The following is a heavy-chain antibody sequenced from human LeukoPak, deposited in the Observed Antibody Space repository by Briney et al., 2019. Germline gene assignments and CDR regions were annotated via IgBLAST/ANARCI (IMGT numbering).Heavy chain of an antibody. Sequence: SETLSLTCTVSGGSMSDTNYYWGWIRQPPGKGLEWIGMISYSGTTYYTPSLKSRVSMSVDTSKRQFSVKLRSVTAADTAMYYCARVRNVVVPAANYVDYWGQGTLVTVSS. J-gene: IGHJ4*02. CDR3: ARVRNVVVPAANYVDY. V-gene: IGHV4-39*01. CDR2: ISYSGTT. D-gene: IGHD2-2*01. CDR1: GGSMSDTNYY.